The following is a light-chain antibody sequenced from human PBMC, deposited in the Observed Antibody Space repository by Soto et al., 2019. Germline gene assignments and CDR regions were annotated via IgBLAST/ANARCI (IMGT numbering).Light chain of an antibody. J-gene: IGLJ1*01. CDR3: SSYTTSNTLPFV. CDR2: EVS. CDR1: SSDGGGYNY. Sequence: QSVLTQPPSASGSPGQSITISCTGTSSDGGGYNYVSWYQQHPGKAPKLMIYEVSNRPSGVSNRFSGSKSGNTASLTISGLQAEDEADYYCSSYTTSNTLPFVFGTGTKVTVL. V-gene: IGLV2-14*01.